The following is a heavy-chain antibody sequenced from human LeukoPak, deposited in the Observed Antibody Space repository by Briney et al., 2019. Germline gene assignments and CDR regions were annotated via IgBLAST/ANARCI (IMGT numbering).Heavy chain of an antibody. CDR1: GFTFSTYP. CDR2: ITGSGDAT. V-gene: IGHV3-23*01. J-gene: IGHJ4*02. CDR3: ASSRVYGYHDY. Sequence: PGGSLRLSRTASGFTFSTYPMYWVRQAPGKGLEWVSAITGSGDATYYAESMKGRFTLSRDNSKDTLYLQMNSLRAEDTAVYYCASSRVYGYHDYWGQGTLVTVSS. D-gene: IGHD5-18*01.